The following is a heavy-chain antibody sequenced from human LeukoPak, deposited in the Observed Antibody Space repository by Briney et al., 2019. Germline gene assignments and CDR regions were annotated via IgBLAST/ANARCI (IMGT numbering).Heavy chain of an antibody. Sequence: SETLSLTCTVSGGSISRYYWNWIRQPPGKGLEWIGYIYYTGSTNCNPSLKSRVTISIDTSKNQFSLKLSSVTAADTAVYYCARDTSASDWGFDYWGQGTLVTVSS. CDR2: IYYTGST. J-gene: IGHJ4*02. CDR1: GGSISRYY. V-gene: IGHV4-59*01. D-gene: IGHD1-26*01. CDR3: ARDTSASDWGFDY.